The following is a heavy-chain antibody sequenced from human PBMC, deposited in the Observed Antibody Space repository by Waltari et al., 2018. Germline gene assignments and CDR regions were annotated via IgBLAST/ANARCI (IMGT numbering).Heavy chain of an antibody. D-gene: IGHD6-6*01. V-gene: IGHV3-30*02. CDR3: ATVGRQLGGDY. Sequence: QVQLVESGGGVVQPGGSLRLSCAASGFTFSSYGMHWVRQAPGKGLEWVAFIRYDGSNKYYADSVKGRFTISRDNSKNTLYLQMNSLRAEDTAVYYCATVGRQLGGDYWGQGTLVTVSS. CDR1: GFTFSSYG. CDR2: IRYDGSNK. J-gene: IGHJ4*02.